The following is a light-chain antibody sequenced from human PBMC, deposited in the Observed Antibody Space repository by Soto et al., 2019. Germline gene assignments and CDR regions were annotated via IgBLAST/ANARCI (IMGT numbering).Light chain of an antibody. CDR2: AAS. Sequence: DIQMTQSPSSLSASVGDRVTITCRASQSISSYLNWYQQKPGKAPKLLIYAASSLQSGVPSRFSGSGSGTDFTLTISCLQSEDFATYYCQQYYSYRSITFGQGTRLEIK. J-gene: IGKJ5*01. CDR3: QQYYSYRSIT. CDR1: QSISSY. V-gene: IGKV1-39*01.